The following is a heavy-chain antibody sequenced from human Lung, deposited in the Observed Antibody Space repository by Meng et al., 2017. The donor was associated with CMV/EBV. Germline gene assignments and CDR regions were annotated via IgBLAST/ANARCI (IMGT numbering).Heavy chain of an antibody. V-gene: IGHV3-21*06. CDR1: RFSLASYS. CDR2: ISVNSGDR. D-gene: IGHD3-16*01. CDR3: ARGPNLRARGWLDP. Sequence: FRFSLASYSMNWVRQAQGKGMEWVSSISVNSGDRYYADSVKDRFTISRDNAKNSLYFQMHSLRVEDTAVYYCARGPNLRARGWLDPWGQGTLVTVSS. J-gene: IGHJ5*02.